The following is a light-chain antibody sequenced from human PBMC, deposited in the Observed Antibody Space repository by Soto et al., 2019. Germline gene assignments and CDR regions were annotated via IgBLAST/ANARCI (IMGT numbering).Light chain of an antibody. CDR1: QSVNSN. V-gene: IGKV3-15*01. Sequence: EIVMTQSPATLSVSPGERATLSCRASQSVNSNLAWNQQKPGQAPRLLIYGASTRATGIPARFSGSGSGTEFTLTISSLQSEDFAVYYCQQYNNWPPTFGQGTKVEIK. CDR3: QQYNNWPPT. CDR2: GAS. J-gene: IGKJ1*01.